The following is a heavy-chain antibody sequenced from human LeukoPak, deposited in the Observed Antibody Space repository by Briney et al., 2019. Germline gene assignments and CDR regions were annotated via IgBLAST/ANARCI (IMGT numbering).Heavy chain of an antibody. CDR1: GFTFSSYS. Sequence: PGGSLRLSCAASGFTFSSYSMNWVRQAPGKGLEWVSSISSSSSYIYYADSVKGRFTISRDNAKNSLYLQMNSLRAEDTAVYYCARDLKYSSGWSIGVDYWGQGTLVTVSS. CDR3: ARDLKYSSGWSIGVDY. J-gene: IGHJ4*02. V-gene: IGHV3-21*01. CDR2: ISSSSSYI. D-gene: IGHD6-19*01.